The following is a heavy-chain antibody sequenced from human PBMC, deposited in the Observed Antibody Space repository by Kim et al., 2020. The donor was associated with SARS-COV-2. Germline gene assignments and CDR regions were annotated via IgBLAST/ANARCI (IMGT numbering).Heavy chain of an antibody. Sequence: GGSLRLSCAASGFTFSTYKMNWVRQAPGKGLEWVSYISTGSSTIYYADSVKGRFTVSRDNAKNSLYLQMNSLRVEDTAFYYCATEGTSSWFPYWGQGTLVTVSS. CDR2: ISTGSSTI. CDR3: ATEGTSSWFPY. J-gene: IGHJ4*02. CDR1: GFTFSTYK. V-gene: IGHV3-48*03. D-gene: IGHD6-13*01.